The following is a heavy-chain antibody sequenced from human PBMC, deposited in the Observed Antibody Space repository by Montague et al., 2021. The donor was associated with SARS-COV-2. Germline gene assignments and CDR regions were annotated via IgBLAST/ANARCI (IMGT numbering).Heavy chain of an antibody. CDR1: GGSISSSNW. D-gene: IGHD3-22*01. J-gene: IGHJ3*02. Sequence: SETLSLTCAVSGGSISSSNWWSWVRQPPGKGLEWIGEIYHSGSTNYNPSLKSRVTISVDKSKNQFSLKQSSVTAADTAVYYCARDPPTYYYDSSGYYQSRRSHASDIWGQGTMVTVSS. CDR3: ARDPPTYYYDSSGYYQSRRSHASDI. V-gene: IGHV4-4*02. CDR2: IYHSGST.